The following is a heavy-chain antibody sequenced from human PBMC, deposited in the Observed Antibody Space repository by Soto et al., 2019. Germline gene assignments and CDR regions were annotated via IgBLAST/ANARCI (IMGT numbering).Heavy chain of an antibody. D-gene: IGHD4-17*01. V-gene: IGHV3-48*03. CDR1: GFTFSSYE. Sequence: PGGSLRLSCAASGFTFSSYEMTWVRQAPGKGLEWVSYISSSGSTIYYADSVKGRFTISRDNAKNSLYLQMNSLRAEDTAVYYCAREATVGTGGSDAFDIWGQGTMVTVSS. J-gene: IGHJ3*02. CDR3: AREATVGTGGSDAFDI. CDR2: ISSSGSTI.